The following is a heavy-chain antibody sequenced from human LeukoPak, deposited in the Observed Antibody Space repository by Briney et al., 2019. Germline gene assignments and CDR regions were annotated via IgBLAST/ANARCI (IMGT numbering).Heavy chain of an antibody. CDR1: GYSFNVNY. CDR2: MNPNTGVT. J-gene: IGHJ4*02. D-gene: IGHD6-13*01. V-gene: IGHV1-2*02. CDR3: ARGAGSSWFDY. Sequence: ASVKVSCEASGYSFNVNYMHWVRQAPGQRLEWMGWMNPNTGVTNFAQKFQGRVTMTRDTSIRTAYMELSRLTSDDTAVYYCARGAGSSWFDYWGQGTLVTVSS.